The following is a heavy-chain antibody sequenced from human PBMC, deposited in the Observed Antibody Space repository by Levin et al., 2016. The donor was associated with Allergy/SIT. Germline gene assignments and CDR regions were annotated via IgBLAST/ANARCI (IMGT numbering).Heavy chain of an antibody. J-gene: IGHJ3*02. Sequence: SETLSLTCTVSGGSVSSGSYYWSWIRQPPGKGLEWIGYIYYSGSTNYNPSLKSRVTISVDTSKNQFSLKLSSVTAADTAVYYCARDPTWSNLDAFDIWGQGTMVTVSS. V-gene: IGHV4-61*01. CDR3: ARDPTWSNLDAFDI. D-gene: IGHD4-11*01. CDR1: GGSVSSGSYY. CDR2: IYYSGST.